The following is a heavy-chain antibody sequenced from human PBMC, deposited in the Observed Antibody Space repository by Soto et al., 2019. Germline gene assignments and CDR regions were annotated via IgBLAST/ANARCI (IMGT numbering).Heavy chain of an antibody. CDR2: INAGYGKT. D-gene: IGHD3-9*01. V-gene: IGHV1-3*01. Sequence: QVQLVQSGAEVKKPGASVKVSCKASGYTFTSYAIHWVRQAPGQRLEWMGWINAGYGKTKYSQKFQGRVTITRDTXXXTAYMELNSLRXXXXAXXXXXXXXXXXLTGYSPNPFDYW. CDR1: GYTFTSYA. J-gene: IGHJ4*01. CDR3: XXXXXXXLTGYSPNPFDY.